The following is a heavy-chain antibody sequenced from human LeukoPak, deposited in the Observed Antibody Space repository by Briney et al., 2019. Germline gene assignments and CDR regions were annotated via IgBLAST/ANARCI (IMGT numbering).Heavy chain of an antibody. CDR3: AKDPRDGYEASSYYFDY. Sequence: GGSLRLSCAASGFTFSSYAMSWVRQAPGKGLGWVSAISGSGGSTYYADSVKGRFTISRDNSKNTLYLQMNSLRAEDTAVYYCAKDPRDGYEASSYYFDYWGQGTLVTVSS. V-gene: IGHV3-23*01. CDR2: ISGSGGST. CDR1: GFTFSSYA. J-gene: IGHJ4*02. D-gene: IGHD5-24*01.